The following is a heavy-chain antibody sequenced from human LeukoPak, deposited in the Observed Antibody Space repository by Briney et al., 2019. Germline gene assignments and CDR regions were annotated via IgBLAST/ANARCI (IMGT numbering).Heavy chain of an antibody. D-gene: IGHD6-19*01. V-gene: IGHV1-18*01. Sequence: GASVKVSCKASGYTFTSYGISWVRQAPGQGLEWMGWISAYNGNTNYAQKLQGRVTMTTDTSTSTAYMELRSLRSDDTAVYYCAREGYGQWLVVPPFDYWGQGTLVTVSS. CDR1: GYTFTSYG. CDR3: AREGYGQWLVVPPFDY. CDR2: ISAYNGNT. J-gene: IGHJ4*02.